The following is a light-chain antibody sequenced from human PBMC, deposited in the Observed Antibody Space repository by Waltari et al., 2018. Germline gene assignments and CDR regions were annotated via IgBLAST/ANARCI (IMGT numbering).Light chain of an antibody. V-gene: IGKV4-1*01. Sequence: VMTQSPYSLAGSLGERATLTCRYSQSVYFSYKNKNYVAWYQHKPGQPPKLLIYWASIREAGVPYRFTGSGSGTQFTLTISSLQAEDVAVYFFLQYLEVPETFGQRTKLEI. CDR2: WAS. J-gene: IGKJ2*01. CDR1: QSVYFSYKNKNY. CDR3: LQYLEVPET.